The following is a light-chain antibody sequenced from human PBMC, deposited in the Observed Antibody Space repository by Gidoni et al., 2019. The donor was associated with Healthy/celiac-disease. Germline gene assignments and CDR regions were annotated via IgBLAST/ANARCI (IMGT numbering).Light chain of an antibody. V-gene: IGKV3-11*01. CDR2: DAS. CDR3: QQRSNLLT. CDR1: QSVSSY. J-gene: IGKJ4*01. Sequence: EIVLKQSPATLSLSPGERATLSCRASQSVSSYLAWYQQKPGQAPRLLIYDASNRAPGIPARFSGSGSGTDFTLTISSLEPEDFAVYYCQQRSNLLTFGGGTKVEIK.